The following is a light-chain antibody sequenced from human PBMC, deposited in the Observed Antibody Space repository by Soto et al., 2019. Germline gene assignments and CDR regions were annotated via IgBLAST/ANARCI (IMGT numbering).Light chain of an antibody. V-gene: IGLV2-14*01. CDR1: SSDVGAYDY. Sequence: QSALTQPASVSGSPGQSITISCTGTSSDVGAYDYVSWYQQHPGKAPKLLIYEVSNRPSGVSNRFSGSKSGNTASLTISGLQAEDEADYYCNSYTSRSTGVFGTGTKLTVL. J-gene: IGLJ1*01. CDR2: EVS. CDR3: NSYTSRSTGV.